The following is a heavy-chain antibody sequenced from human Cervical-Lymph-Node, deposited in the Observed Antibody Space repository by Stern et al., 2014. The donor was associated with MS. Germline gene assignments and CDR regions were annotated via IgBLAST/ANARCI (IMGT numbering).Heavy chain of an antibody. D-gene: IGHD4-17*01. J-gene: IGHJ4*02. Sequence: VHLVESGAEVKKPGSSVKVSCKASGGTFTSYAFNWVRQAPGQGLEWMGGIIPILDTPNFAQNFQGRLTITADESTSTAYMELSSLESEDTAVYYCAKAAVTTASFDSWGQGTLVTVSS. CDR3: AKAAVTTASFDS. CDR1: GGTFTSYA. CDR2: IIPILDTP. V-gene: IGHV1-69*01.